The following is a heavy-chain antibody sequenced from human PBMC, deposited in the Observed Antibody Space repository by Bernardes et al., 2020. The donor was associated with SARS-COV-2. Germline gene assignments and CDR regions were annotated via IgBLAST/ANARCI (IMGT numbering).Heavy chain of an antibody. CDR2: ISPTSSHT. D-gene: IGHD3-22*01. CDR1: GFTFSTFA. V-gene: IGHV3-23*01. Sequence: ARSLRLSCAAAGFTFSTFAMSWVRQAPGKGLEWVSVISPTSSHTFYADSVNGRFRISRENFKNTVYLHMNGLRAEDTAVYYCARDLDYYDSSGFHYWGQGPLVTVSS. J-gene: IGHJ4*02. CDR3: ARDLDYYDSSGFHY.